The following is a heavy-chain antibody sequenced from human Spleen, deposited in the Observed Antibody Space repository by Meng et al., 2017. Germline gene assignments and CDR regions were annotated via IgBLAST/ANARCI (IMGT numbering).Heavy chain of an antibody. D-gene: IGHD4-11*01. Sequence: QVQLQPWAAGLLKPSETLSLTCVGSGGSFSDYYWSWIRQPPGKGLEWIGEINHSGSTNYNPSLESRATISVDTSQNNLSLKLSSVTAADSAVYYCARGPTTMAHDFDYWGQGTLVTVSS. CDR1: GGSFSDYY. J-gene: IGHJ4*02. V-gene: IGHV4-34*01. CDR3: ARGPTTMAHDFDY. CDR2: INHSGST.